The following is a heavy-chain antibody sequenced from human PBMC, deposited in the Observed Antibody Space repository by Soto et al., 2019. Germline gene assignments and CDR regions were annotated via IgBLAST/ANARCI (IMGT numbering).Heavy chain of an antibody. CDR1: GFTFSNYA. CDR2: ISGSGDRT. CDR3: AKDWSVVVPATTFDY. D-gene: IGHD2-15*01. Sequence: EVQLLESGGGLVQPGGSLRLSCTASGFTFSNYAMSWVRQAPGKGLEWVSAISGSGDRTYYADSMKGRFTISRDNSKNTLYLQINSLRAEDTAVYFCAKDWSVVVPATTFDYWGQGTLVTVSS. V-gene: IGHV3-23*01. J-gene: IGHJ4*02.